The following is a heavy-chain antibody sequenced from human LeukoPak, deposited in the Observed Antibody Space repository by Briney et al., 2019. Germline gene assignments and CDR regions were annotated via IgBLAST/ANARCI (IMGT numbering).Heavy chain of an antibody. CDR3: AKATGGRYYDFWSGQNWFDP. CDR1: GFTFSCYA. Sequence: PGGSLRLSCAASGFTFSCYAMSWVRQAPGKGLEWVSAVSGSGGSTYYADSVKGRFTISRDNSKNTMYLQMNSLRAEDTAVYYCAKATGGRYYDFWSGQNWFDPWGQGTLVTVSS. J-gene: IGHJ5*02. CDR2: VSGSGGST. D-gene: IGHD3-3*01. V-gene: IGHV3-23*01.